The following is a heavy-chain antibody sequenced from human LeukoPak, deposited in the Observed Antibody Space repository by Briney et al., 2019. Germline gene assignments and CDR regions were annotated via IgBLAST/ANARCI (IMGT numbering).Heavy chain of an antibody. CDR3: ARPHSSGWYESFYFDY. CDR1: GGSFSGYY. Sequence: SETLSLTCAVYGGSFSGYYWSWIRQPPGKGLEWIGEINHSGSTNYNPSLKSRVTISVDTSKNQFSLKLSSVTAADTAAYYCARPHSSGWYESFYFDYWGQGTLVTVSS. D-gene: IGHD6-19*01. CDR2: INHSGST. V-gene: IGHV4-34*01. J-gene: IGHJ4*02.